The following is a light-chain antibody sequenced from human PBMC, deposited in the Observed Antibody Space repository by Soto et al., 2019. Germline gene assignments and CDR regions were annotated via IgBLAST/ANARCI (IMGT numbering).Light chain of an antibody. V-gene: IGLV1-40*01. Sequence: QSVLTQPPSVSGAPGQRVTISGTGSSSNIGAGDEVHWYQQLPGTAPKLLIYGSSNRPSGVPDRFSGSKSGTSASLAITGLQAEDEADYYCQSYDSSLGDWVFGGGTKLTVL. CDR2: GSS. J-gene: IGLJ3*02. CDR3: QSYDSSLGDWV. CDR1: SSNIGAGDE.